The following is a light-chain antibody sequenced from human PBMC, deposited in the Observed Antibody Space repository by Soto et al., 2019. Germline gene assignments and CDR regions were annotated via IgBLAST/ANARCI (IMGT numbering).Light chain of an antibody. V-gene: IGKV3-15*01. CDR3: QQYNNWPKT. CDR1: QSVSSN. CDR2: GAS. J-gene: IGKJ1*01. Sequence: EIVMTQSPATLSVSPGERATLSCRASQSVSSNLAWYQQKHGKAPRLLIYGASTRDTGIPARFSGMWSGTEFTLPLSRLQSEDFAVYYCQQYNNWPKTFGQGTKV.